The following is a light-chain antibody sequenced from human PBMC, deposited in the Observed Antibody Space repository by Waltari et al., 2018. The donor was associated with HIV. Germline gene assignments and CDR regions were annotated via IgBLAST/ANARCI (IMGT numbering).Light chain of an antibody. CDR2: EVS. CDR3: SSYASSSTPYV. CDR1: SSDVGGYNY. V-gene: IGLV2-14*01. J-gene: IGLJ1*01. Sequence: QSALTQPASVPGSPGKSITISCTGTSSDVGGYNYVSWYQQHPGKAPKLLIYEVSNRPSGVSNRFSGSKSGNTASLTISGLQAEDEADYYCSSYASSSTPYVFGTGTKVTVL.